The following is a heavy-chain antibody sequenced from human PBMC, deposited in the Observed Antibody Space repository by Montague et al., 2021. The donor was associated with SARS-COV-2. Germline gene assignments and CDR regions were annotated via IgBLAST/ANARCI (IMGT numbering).Heavy chain of an antibody. CDR1: GGSISSGGYY. V-gene: IGHV4-31*03. D-gene: IGHD3-10*01. CDR3: ARAFVSDFYYYGMDV. Sequence: TLSLTCTVSGGSISSGGYYWSWIRQHSGKGLEWIGYIYYSGSSYYNPSLKSRVNISVDTSKNQSSLKLSSVTAADTAVYYCARAFVSDFYYYGMDVWGQGTTVTVSS. CDR2: IYYSGSS. J-gene: IGHJ6*02.